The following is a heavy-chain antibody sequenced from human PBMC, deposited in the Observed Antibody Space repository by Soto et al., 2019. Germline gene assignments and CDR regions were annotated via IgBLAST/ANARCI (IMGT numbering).Heavy chain of an antibody. Sequence: QEQLVVSGGGVVQSGRSLRLSCAASGFTFSSYAMHWARQAPGKGLEWVAIISADGTNEEYAESMKGRVTISRDNSRNTLYLQMITLRPEDTALYFCARHLSHLKSGWFDPWGQGTLVTVSS. CDR3: ARHLSHLKSGWFDP. CDR2: ISADGTNE. J-gene: IGHJ5*02. D-gene: IGHD3-3*02. V-gene: IGHV3-30-3*01. CDR1: GFTFSSYA.